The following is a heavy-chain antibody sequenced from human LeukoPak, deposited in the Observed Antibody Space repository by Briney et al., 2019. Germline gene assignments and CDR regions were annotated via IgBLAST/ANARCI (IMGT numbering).Heavy chain of an antibody. CDR3: ARHEAAAGTFNNGWLVRGAHVDWFDH. Sequence: SETLSLTCTVSGGSISSYYWSWIRQPPGKGLEWIGYIYYSGSTNYNPSLKSRVTISVDTSKNQFSLKLSSVTAADTAVYYCARHEAAAGTFNNGWLVRGAHVDWFDHWGQGTLVTVSS. CDR2: IYYSGST. V-gene: IGHV4-59*08. D-gene: IGHD6-13*01. CDR1: GGSISSYY. J-gene: IGHJ5*02.